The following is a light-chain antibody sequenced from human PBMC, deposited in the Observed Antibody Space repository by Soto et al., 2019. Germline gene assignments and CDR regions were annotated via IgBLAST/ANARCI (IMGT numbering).Light chain of an antibody. V-gene: IGKV1-5*01. CDR3: QQYGSSPIT. J-gene: IGKJ5*01. CDR2: DAS. Sequence: EIEMTQSPSTLSASAGDSVTITCRASQSISHFLAWYQQKPGKVPKLFIYDASNLGSGVPSRFRGSGSGTDFTITISRLEPEDFEVYYCQQYGSSPITFGQGTRLEI. CDR1: QSISHF.